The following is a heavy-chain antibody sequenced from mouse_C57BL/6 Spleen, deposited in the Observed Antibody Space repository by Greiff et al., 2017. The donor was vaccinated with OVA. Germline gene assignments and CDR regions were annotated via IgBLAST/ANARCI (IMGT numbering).Heavy chain of an antibody. D-gene: IGHD1-1*01. Sequence: DQLQQSGAELVRPGASVKLSCTASGFNIKDDYMHWVKQRPEQGLEWIGWIDPENGDTEYASKFQGKATITADTSSNTAYLQLSSLTSEDTAVYYCTTVVAKRGYFDYWGQGTTLTVSS. CDR1: GFNIKDDY. CDR3: TTVVAKRGYFDY. V-gene: IGHV14-4*01. J-gene: IGHJ2*01. CDR2: IDPENGDT.